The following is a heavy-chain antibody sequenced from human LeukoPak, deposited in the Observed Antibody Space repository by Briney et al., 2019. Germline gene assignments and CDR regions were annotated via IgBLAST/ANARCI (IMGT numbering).Heavy chain of an antibody. CDR1: GGSISSSSYY. J-gene: IGHJ4*02. CDR2: INHSGST. CDR3: ARTPVVDTAMEYGLFDY. Sequence: PSETLSLTCTVSGGSISSSSYYWGWIRQPPGKGLEWIGEINHSGSTNYNPSLKSRVTISVDTSKNQFSLKLSSVTAADTAVYYCARTPVVDTAMEYGLFDYWGQGTLVTVSS. V-gene: IGHV4-39*07. D-gene: IGHD5-18*01.